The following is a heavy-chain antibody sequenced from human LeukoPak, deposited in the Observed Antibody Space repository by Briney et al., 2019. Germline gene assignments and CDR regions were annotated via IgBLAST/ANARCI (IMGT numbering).Heavy chain of an antibody. CDR2: ISADNGNT. J-gene: IGHJ6*03. CDR1: GYTFTTYG. V-gene: IGHV1-18*01. Sequence: ASVKVSCKASGYTFTTYGISWVRQAPGQGLEWMGWISADNGNTKHAQKFQGRVTMTTDTSTSTAYMELRSLRSDDTAVYYCARDGGQLRYMDVWGKGTTAIVSS. CDR3: ARDGGQLRYMDV. D-gene: IGHD2-2*01.